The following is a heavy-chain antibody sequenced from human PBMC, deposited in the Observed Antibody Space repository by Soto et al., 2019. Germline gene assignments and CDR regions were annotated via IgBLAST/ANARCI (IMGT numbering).Heavy chain of an antibody. V-gene: IGHV4-39*01. D-gene: IGHD3-9*01. CDR3: ARLEGLAKISYYFDF. CDR1: DDSINSDKYY. J-gene: IGHJ4*02. Sequence: SETLSLTCSVSDDSINSDKYYWGWIRQPPGKGLEWIGSIYYRGNAYYNPSLQTRVTISLDKSKSQFSLKLNSVTAADSAVYFCARLEGLAKISYYFDFWGPGALVTVSS. CDR2: IYYRGNA.